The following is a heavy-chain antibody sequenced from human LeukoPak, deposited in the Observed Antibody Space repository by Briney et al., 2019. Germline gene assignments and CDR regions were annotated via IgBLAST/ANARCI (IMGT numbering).Heavy chain of an antibody. D-gene: IGHD3-10*01. CDR3: TRDRGFGELFPHAFDI. J-gene: IGHJ3*02. CDR2: IRSKAYGGTT. CDR1: GFTFGDYA. Sequence: PGGSLRLSXTASGFTFGDYAMSWVRQAPGKGLEWVGFIRSKAYGGTTEYAASVKGRFTISRDDSKSIAYLQMNSLKTEDTAVYYCTRDRGFGELFPHAFDIWGQGTMVTVSS. V-gene: IGHV3-49*04.